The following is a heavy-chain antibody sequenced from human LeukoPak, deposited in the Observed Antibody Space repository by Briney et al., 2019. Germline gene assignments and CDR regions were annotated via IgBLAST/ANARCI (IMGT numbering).Heavy chain of an antibody. CDR1: GGSISSYC. J-gene: IGHJ2*01. Sequence: SETLSLTCTVSGGSISSYCWSWIRQPPGKGLEWIGYIYYSGSTNYNPSLKSRVTISVDTSKNQFSLKLSSVTAADTAVYYCARGKGTIFGVVTKLAGFDLWGRGTLVTVSS. D-gene: IGHD3-3*01. V-gene: IGHV4-59*01. CDR2: IYYSGST. CDR3: ARGKGTIFGVVTKLAGFDL.